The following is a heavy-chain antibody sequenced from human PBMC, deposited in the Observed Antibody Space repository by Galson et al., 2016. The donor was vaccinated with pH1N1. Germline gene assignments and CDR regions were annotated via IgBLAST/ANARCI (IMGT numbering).Heavy chain of an antibody. CDR2: VWSDGNTK. CDR3: SSEAHRIGWQVLDF. CDR1: GFTFNDYG. D-gene: IGHD6-19*01. V-gene: IGHV3-33*01. Sequence: SLRLSCAASGFTFNDYGMHWVRQAPGKGLEWVAVVWSDGNTKYYGGSVKGRFTISRDNSKNTLWLRMNGLAVEDTAVYYCSSEAHRIGWQVLDFWGQGTLVTVSS. J-gene: IGHJ4*02.